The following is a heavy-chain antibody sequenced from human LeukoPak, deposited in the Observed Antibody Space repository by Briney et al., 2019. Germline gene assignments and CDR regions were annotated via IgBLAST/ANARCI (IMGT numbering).Heavy chain of an antibody. V-gene: IGHV3-23*01. CDR3: AKDRGDCFDY. J-gene: IGHJ4*02. CDR2: ISGSGGST. Sequence: GRSLRLSCAASGFTFSSYAMSWVRQAPGKGLEWVSAISGSGGSTYYADSVKGRFTISRDNSKDTLYLQMNSLRAEDTAVYYCAKDRGDCFDYWGQGTLVTVSS. CDR1: GFTFSSYA. D-gene: IGHD4-17*01.